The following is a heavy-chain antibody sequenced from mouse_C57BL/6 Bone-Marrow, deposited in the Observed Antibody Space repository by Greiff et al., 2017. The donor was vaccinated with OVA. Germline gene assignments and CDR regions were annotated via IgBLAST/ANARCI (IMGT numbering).Heavy chain of an antibody. J-gene: IGHJ1*03. CDR1: GFSLTSYG. CDR2: IWSGGST. CDR3: ARPYSDYLSYWYFDV. Sequence: VQLQQSGPGLVQPSQSLSITCTVSGFSLTSYGVHWVRQSPGKGLEWMGVIWSGGSTDYNAAFISRLSISKDKSKSQVFFKMNSLQADDTAIYYCARPYSDYLSYWYFDVWGTGTTVTVSS. D-gene: IGHD2-4*01. V-gene: IGHV2-2*01.